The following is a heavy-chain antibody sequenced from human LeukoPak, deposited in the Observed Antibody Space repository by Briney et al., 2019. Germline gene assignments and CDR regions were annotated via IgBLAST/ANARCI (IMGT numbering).Heavy chain of an antibody. CDR1: GFTFSIYA. Sequence: GGSLRLSCAASGFTFSIYAMNWVRQTPGKGLEWVSVISGSGGNTYYADSVKGRFTISRDNSNNTLFLQMNSLRVEDTAVYYCAQDYSRNYNYYGMDVWGQGTTVTVSS. J-gene: IGHJ6*02. D-gene: IGHD1-7*01. CDR2: ISGSGGNT. V-gene: IGHV3-23*01. CDR3: AQDYSRNYNYYGMDV.